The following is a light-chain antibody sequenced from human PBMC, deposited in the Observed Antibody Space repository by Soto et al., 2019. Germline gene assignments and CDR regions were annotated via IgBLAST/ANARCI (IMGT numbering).Light chain of an antibody. CDR2: GVT. CDR3: SSFTSNRIYV. Sequence: QSVLTQPTSVSGSPGQSISISCTGNHNDIGTYDYVSWYQQHPGRAPRLLIHGVTTRASGISDRFSASKSGLTASLTISGLQPEDEADYYCSSFTSNRIYVFGTGTKVTV. CDR1: HNDIGTYDY. V-gene: IGLV2-14*03. J-gene: IGLJ1*01.